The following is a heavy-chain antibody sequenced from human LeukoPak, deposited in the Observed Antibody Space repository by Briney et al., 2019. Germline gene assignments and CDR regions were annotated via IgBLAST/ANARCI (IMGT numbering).Heavy chain of an antibody. CDR2: IYPGDSDT. D-gene: IGHD2-2*01. J-gene: IGHJ6*02. CDR3: ARQIYCSSTSCPYGMDV. Sequence: GEYLKMSCKGSGYSFTSYWIGWVRQMPGKGLDWMGIIYPGDSDTRYSPSFQGQVTISADKSISTAYLQWSSLKASDTAMYYCARQIYCSSTSCPYGMDVWGQGTTVTVSS. CDR1: GYSFTSYW. V-gene: IGHV5-51*01.